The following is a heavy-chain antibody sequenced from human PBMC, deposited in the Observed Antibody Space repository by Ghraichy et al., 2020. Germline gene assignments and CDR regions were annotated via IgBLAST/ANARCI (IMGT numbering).Heavy chain of an antibody. CDR1: GFNFSIYA. J-gene: IGHJ3*01. D-gene: IGHD6-19*01. V-gene: IGHV3-23*01. CDR3: AKESVAGVSDAGDAFDG. CDR2: ISGSGGRT. Sequence: GVLNISCVASSGFNFSIYAMSWVRQAPGKGLEWVSAISGSGGRTYYADSVKGRFTISRDNSKNTLYVQMTSLRAEDTAVYYCAKESVAGVSDAGDAFDGWGQGTLVTVSA.